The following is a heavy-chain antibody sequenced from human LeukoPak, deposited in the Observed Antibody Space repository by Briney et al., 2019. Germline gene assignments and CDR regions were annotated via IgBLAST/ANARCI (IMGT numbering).Heavy chain of an antibody. D-gene: IGHD3-3*01. Sequence: PGRSLRLSCAASGFTFSSYGMHWVRQAPGKGLEWVAVISYDGSNKYYADSVKGRFTISRDNSKNTLYLQMNSLRAEDTAVYYCAKASPTSGYTDYWGQGTLVTVSS. CDR3: AKASPTSGYTDY. J-gene: IGHJ4*02. V-gene: IGHV3-30*18. CDR2: ISYDGSNK. CDR1: GFTFSSYG.